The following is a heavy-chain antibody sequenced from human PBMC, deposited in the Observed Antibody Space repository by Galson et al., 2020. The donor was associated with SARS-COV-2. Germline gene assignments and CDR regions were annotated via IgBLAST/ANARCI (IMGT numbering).Heavy chain of an antibody. CDR1: GFTFSSYG. Sequence: TGGSLRLSCAASGFTFSSYGIHWVRQAPGKGLEWVAVISYAGSKKYYADSVRGRFTISRDNAKNTLFLQMNSLRTEDTALYYCAKSYDMKPRIHDAFDVWGQGTMVTVS. J-gene: IGHJ3*01. CDR3: AKSYDMKPRIHDAFDV. CDR2: ISYAGSKK. D-gene: IGHD3-10*01. V-gene: IGHV3-30*18.